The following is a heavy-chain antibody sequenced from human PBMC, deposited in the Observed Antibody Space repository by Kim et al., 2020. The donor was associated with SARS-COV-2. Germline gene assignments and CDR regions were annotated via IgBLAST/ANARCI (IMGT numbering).Heavy chain of an antibody. CDR2: ISGSGFST. J-gene: IGHJ4*02. CDR1: GFTFSAYA. Sequence: GGSLRLSCAASGFTFSAYAMSWVRQGPGKGLEWVSGISGSGFSTKYADSVKGRFTISRDDSKSTVYLQMNGLRGEDTAVYYCAKDKENTISYYLDSWGQGTQVPVSS. D-gene: IGHD2-2*01. CDR3: AKDKENTISYYLDS. V-gene: IGHV3-23*01.